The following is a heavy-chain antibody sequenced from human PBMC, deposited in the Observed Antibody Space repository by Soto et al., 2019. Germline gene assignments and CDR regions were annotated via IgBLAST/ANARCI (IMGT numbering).Heavy chain of an antibody. D-gene: IGHD1-26*01. CDR1: GFTFDDYA. Sequence: EVQLVESGGGLVQPGRSLRLSCAASGFTFDDYAMHWVRQAPGKGLEWVSGISWNSGSIGYADSVKGRFTISRDNAKNSVYLQMTSLRAEDTVLYYCAKDFAPGGGWELLGFAYWGQGPLVTVSS. CDR3: AKDFAPGGGWELLGFAY. V-gene: IGHV3-9*01. J-gene: IGHJ4*02. CDR2: ISWNSGSI.